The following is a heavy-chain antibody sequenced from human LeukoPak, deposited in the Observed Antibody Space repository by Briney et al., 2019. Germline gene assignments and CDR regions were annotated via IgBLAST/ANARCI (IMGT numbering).Heavy chain of an antibody. CDR2: IYYSGST. Sequence: SETLSLTCTVSGGSLSSYYWSWIRQPPGKGLEWIGYIYYSGSTNYNPSLKSRVTISVDTSKNQFSLKLSSVTAADTAVYYCARVGIAAAAGLWFDPWGQGTLVTVSS. J-gene: IGHJ5*02. D-gene: IGHD6-13*01. V-gene: IGHV4-59*01. CDR3: ARVGIAAAAGLWFDP. CDR1: GGSLSSYY.